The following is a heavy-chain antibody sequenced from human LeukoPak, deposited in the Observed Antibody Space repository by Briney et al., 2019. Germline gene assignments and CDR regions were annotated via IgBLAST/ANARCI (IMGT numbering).Heavy chain of an antibody. Sequence: ASVKVSCKASGYTFTSYDINWVRQATGQGLEWMGWMNPNSGNTGYAQKFQGRVTITRNTSISTAYMELSSLRSEDTAVYYCAGGPTTYSSGWYSQVDAFDIWGQGTMVTVSS. D-gene: IGHD6-19*01. CDR3: AGGPTTYSSGWYSQVDAFDI. J-gene: IGHJ3*02. CDR2: MNPNSGNT. V-gene: IGHV1-8*03. CDR1: GYTFTSYD.